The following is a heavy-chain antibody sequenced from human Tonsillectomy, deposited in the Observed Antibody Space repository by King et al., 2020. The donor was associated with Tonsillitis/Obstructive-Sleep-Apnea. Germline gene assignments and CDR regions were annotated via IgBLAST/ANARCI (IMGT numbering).Heavy chain of an antibody. CDR1: GFSLRTGGVG. J-gene: IGHJ3*02. V-gene: IGHV2-5*02. CDR3: ARGNYDSDAFDI. CDR2: IYWDDDK. Sequence: TLKESGPTLVKPTQTLTLTCTFSGFSLRTGGVGVGWIRQPPGKALEWLTLIYWDDDKSYSPSLKSRLTSTKDTSKNQVVLTMTNMDPVDTATYYCARGNYDSDAFDIWGLGTMVTVSS. D-gene: IGHD3-3*01.